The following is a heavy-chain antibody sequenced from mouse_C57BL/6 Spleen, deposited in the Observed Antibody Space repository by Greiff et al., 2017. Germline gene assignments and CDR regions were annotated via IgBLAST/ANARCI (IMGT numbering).Heavy chain of an antibody. J-gene: IGHJ4*01. D-gene: IGHD4-1*01. CDR2: IWRGGST. CDR1: GFSLPSYG. Sequence: QVQLQQSGPGLVQPSQSLSITCTVSGFSLPSYGVHWVRQSPGKGLEWLGVIWRGGSTDYNAAFMSRLSITKDNSKSQVFCKMNSLQAEDTAIYYWAKKGDWVYAMDYWGQGTSVTVSS. CDR3: AKKGDWVYAMDY. V-gene: IGHV2-5*01.